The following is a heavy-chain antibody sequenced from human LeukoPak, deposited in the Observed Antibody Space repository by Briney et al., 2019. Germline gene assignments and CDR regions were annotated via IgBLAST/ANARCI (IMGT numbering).Heavy chain of an antibody. CDR3: AKDPIFSGSYGVFDY. Sequence: GGSLRLSCAASGFTFSSYAINWVRQAPGKGLEWVSTIIDSGNSIYYADSAEGRFTISRDNSKNTLYLQMKSLRAGDTAVYYCAKDPIFSGSYGVFDYWGLGTLVTVSS. D-gene: IGHD1-26*01. J-gene: IGHJ4*02. CDR2: IIDSGNSI. CDR1: GFTFSSYA. V-gene: IGHV3-23*01.